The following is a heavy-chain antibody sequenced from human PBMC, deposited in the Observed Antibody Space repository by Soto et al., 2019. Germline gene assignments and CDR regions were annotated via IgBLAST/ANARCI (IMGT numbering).Heavy chain of an antibody. V-gene: IGHV3-7*01. CDR3: VRIIYSSGWYYYDY. D-gene: IGHD6-19*01. CDR1: GFTFSTYW. CDR2: IKQDGSEK. J-gene: IGHJ4*02. Sequence: GGSLRLSCAASGFTFSTYWMSWVRQAPGKGLEWVANIKQDGSEKYYGDSAAGRFIISRDNAKNALYLQMNSLRGEDTAVYFCVRIIYSSGWYYYDYWGLGTLVTVSS.